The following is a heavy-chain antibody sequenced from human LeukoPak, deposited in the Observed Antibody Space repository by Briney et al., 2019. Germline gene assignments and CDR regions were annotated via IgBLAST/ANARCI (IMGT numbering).Heavy chain of an antibody. J-gene: IGHJ6*03. D-gene: IGHD4-11*01. CDR3: ARDRVTTSSWPRVEYYDMAV. CDR2: IQQDGSEK. Sequence: GGSLRLSCAASGFTFSNYCMNWFRQAPGKGLEWVANIQQDGSEKYYVDSVKGRFTISRDNARNSLYLQMNSLRAEDTAVYYCARDRVTTSSWPRVEYYDMAVWGKGNTGTISS. CDR1: GFTFSNYC. V-gene: IGHV3-7*01.